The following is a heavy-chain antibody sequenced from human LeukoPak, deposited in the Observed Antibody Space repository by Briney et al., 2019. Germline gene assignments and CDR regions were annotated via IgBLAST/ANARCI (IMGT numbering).Heavy chain of an antibody. V-gene: IGHV1-46*01. CDR3: ARDPKDDSSGYYYFDY. Sequence: ASVKVSCKASGYTFTRYYIHWVRQAPGQGLEWMGVINPSGGRTSYAQKFQDRVTMTRDMSTSTVYMELSSLRSEDTAVYYCARDPKDDSSGYYYFDYWGQGTLVTVSS. D-gene: IGHD3-22*01. J-gene: IGHJ4*02. CDR2: INPSGGRT. CDR1: GYTFTRYY.